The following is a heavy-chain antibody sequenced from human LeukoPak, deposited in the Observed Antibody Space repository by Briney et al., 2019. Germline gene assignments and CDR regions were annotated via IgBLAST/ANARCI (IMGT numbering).Heavy chain of an antibody. D-gene: IGHD3-3*01. J-gene: IGHJ6*03. V-gene: IGHV3-48*04. CDR2: ISSSSGTI. Sequence: GSLLLSCAASGFTFSSYSMNWVRPAPGKGLEWVSYISSSSGTIYNADSVTGRFTISRDNAKNSLYLQMNSLRAEDTALYYCARGQGDFWSGYYYYYYMDVWGKGTTVTVSS. CDR3: ARGQGDFWSGYYYYYYMDV. CDR1: GFTFSSYS.